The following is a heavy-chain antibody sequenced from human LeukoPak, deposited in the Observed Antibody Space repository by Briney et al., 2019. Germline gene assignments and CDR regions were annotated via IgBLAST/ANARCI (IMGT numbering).Heavy chain of an antibody. Sequence: PGGSLRLSCAASGFTFSSFGMHWVRQAPGKGLEWVAVISYDGSNKFYADSVKGRFTISRDNAKNSLYLQMNSLRAEDTAVYYCARDRIAAAGADVWGKGTTVTVSS. D-gene: IGHD6-13*01. CDR3: ARDRIAAAGADV. CDR2: ISYDGSNK. J-gene: IGHJ6*04. CDR1: GFTFSSFG. V-gene: IGHV3-33*05.